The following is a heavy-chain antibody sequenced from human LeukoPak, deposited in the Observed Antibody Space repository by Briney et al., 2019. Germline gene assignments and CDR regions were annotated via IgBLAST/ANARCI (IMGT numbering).Heavy chain of an antibody. D-gene: IGHD6-13*01. Sequence: GGSLRLSCAASGFTFDDYAMHWVRQAPGKGLEWVAVIRWDGGSTYYADSVKGRFTISRDNTKNTLYLQMNSLRAEDTALYYCAKDIEVAAAGKHAFDIWGQGTMVTVSS. CDR2: IRWDGGST. CDR1: GFTFDDYA. V-gene: IGHV3-43D*04. J-gene: IGHJ3*02. CDR3: AKDIEVAAAGKHAFDI.